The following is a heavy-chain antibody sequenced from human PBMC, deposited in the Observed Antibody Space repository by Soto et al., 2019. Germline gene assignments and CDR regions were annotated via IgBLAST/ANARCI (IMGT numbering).Heavy chain of an antibody. V-gene: IGHV3-23*01. CDR3: AKVERAVAGIID. CDR2: ISVSVGST. Sequence: EVQLLESGGGLVQPGGALRLSCAASGFTFSSYAMSWVRQAPGKGLDWVSAISVSVGSTYYADSVKDRFTISRDNSKHTLYLQMNSLRAEDTAVYYCAKVERAVAGIIDWGQGTLVTVSS. D-gene: IGHD6-19*01. CDR1: GFTFSSYA. J-gene: IGHJ4*02.